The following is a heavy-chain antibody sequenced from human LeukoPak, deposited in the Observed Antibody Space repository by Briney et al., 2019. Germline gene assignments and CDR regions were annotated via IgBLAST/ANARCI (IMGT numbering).Heavy chain of an antibody. V-gene: IGHV3-7*03. Sequence: PGGSLRLSCAASGFTFTTYWMSWIRQAPGKGLGWVANINQDGTDKYYVDSVKGRFTFSRDNAQNPLYLQMSSLRVEDTAVYYCVTYSTGLYKGLEFWGQGTQVTVSS. J-gene: IGHJ4*02. CDR3: VTYSTGLYKGLEF. D-gene: IGHD2-8*02. CDR1: GFTFTTYW. CDR2: INQDGTDK.